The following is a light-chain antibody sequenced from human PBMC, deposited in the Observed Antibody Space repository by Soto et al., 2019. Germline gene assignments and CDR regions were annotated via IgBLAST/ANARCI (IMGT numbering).Light chain of an antibody. CDR2: DAS. Sequence: EIVLTQSPGTLSLSPGERATLSCRASQNIENNYLAWYQQKPGQAPRLLIDDASSRATGVPDRFSGSGSGTDFTLTISSLEPEDFAVYFCQQCSSSPLTFGGGTKLELK. CDR1: QNIENNY. CDR3: QQCSSSPLT. V-gene: IGKV3-20*01. J-gene: IGKJ4*01.